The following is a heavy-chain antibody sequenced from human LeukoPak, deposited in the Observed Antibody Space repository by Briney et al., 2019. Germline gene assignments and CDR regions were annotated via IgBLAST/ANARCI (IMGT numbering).Heavy chain of an antibody. D-gene: IGHD2-21*01. CDR2: IYYSGST. Sequence: SETLSLTCTVSGGSISSGGYYWSWIRQHPGKGLEWIGYIYYSGSTYYNPSLKSRVTISVDTSKNQFSLKLSSVTAADTAVYYCARGGPRQPPRGTGLFYYFDYWGQGTLVTVSS. CDR1: GGSISSGGYY. CDR3: ARGGPRQPPRGTGLFYYFDY. J-gene: IGHJ4*02. V-gene: IGHV4-31*03.